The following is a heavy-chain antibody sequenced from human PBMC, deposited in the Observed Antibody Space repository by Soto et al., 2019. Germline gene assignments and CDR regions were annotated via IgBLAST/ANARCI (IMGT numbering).Heavy chain of an antibody. J-gene: IGHJ3*02. Sequence: QVQLQESGPGLVKPSETLSLTCTVSGGSISSYYWSWIRQPPGKGLEWIGYIYYSGSTNYNPSLTSRVTISVHTSKHQCSLKLSSVPPADTAVYYCARQQWLVLNAFDIWGQGTMVTVSS. CDR2: IYYSGST. V-gene: IGHV4-59*01. D-gene: IGHD6-19*01. CDR3: ARQQWLVLNAFDI. CDR1: GGSISSYY.